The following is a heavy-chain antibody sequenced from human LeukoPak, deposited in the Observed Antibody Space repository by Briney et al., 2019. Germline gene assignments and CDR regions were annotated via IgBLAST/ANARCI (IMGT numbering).Heavy chain of an antibody. CDR3: ARGTSYYDFWSGFPSWFDP. CDR2: IYHSGST. D-gene: IGHD3-3*01. J-gene: IGHJ5*02. Sequence: SETLSLTCAVSGGSISSSNWWSWVRQPPGKGLEWIGEIYHSGSTNYNPSLKSRVTISVDKSKNQFSLKLSSVTAADTAVYYCARGTSYYDFWSGFPSWFDPWGQGTLVTVSS. V-gene: IGHV4-4*02. CDR1: GGSISSSNW.